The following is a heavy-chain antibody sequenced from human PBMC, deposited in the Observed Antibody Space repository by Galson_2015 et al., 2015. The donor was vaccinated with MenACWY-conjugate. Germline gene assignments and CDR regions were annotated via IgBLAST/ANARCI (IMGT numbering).Heavy chain of an antibody. D-gene: IGHD2-15*01. CDR3: TRDRDVGGSRWWFDP. Sequence: SLRLSCATSGLTFSNVWMSWVRQAPGKGLEWVARIRCRTDGGTTDYATPVKGRFTILRDDSTNTLYLQMSSLKIEDTDMYFCTRDRDVGGSRWWFDPWGQGTLVTVSS. J-gene: IGHJ5*02. CDR1: GLTFSNVW. V-gene: IGHV3-15*01. CDR2: IRCRTDGGTT.